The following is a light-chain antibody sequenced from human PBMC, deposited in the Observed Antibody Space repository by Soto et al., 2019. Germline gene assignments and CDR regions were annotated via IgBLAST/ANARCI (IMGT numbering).Light chain of an antibody. J-gene: IGKJ1*01. CDR1: QSISSY. Sequence: DIQMTQSPSSLSASVGDRVTITFRASQSISSYLNWYQQKPGKAPKILIYAASSLQSGVPSRFSGSGSGTDLNLTISSLQPEDFATYYCQKSYSTPWTCGQGTKVDIK. CDR3: QKSYSTPWT. CDR2: AAS. V-gene: IGKV1-39*01.